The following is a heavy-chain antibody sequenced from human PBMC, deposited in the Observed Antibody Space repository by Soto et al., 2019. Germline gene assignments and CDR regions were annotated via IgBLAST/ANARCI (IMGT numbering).Heavy chain of an antibody. CDR3: SRLNDYVEYFQH. J-gene: IGHJ1*01. Sequence: QLQLQESGPGLVKPSETLSLNCSVSGGSIRSSPYYWGWIRQPPGKGLEYIGSIFHSGSTHYNPSLQNRVTISVDTSKNKFSLQLNSVTTADTAVYYCSRLNDYVEYFQHWGQGALVTVSS. V-gene: IGHV4-39*01. CDR2: IFHSGST. D-gene: IGHD4-17*01. CDR1: GGSIRSSPYY.